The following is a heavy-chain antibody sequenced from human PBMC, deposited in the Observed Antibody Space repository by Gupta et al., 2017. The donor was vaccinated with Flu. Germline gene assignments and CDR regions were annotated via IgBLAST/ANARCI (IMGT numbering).Heavy chain of an antibody. CDR3: ANQPVDDSSGYPDAFDI. CDR1: GFTFSSTA. D-gene: IGHD3-22*01. Sequence: EVQLLESGGGLVQPGGSLSLSCAASGFTFSSTACSWVRQAPGKGLEWVSAISGSGGSTYYADSVKGRFTISRDNSKNTLYLQMNSLRAEDTAVYYCANQPVDDSSGYPDAFDIWGQGTMVTVSS. V-gene: IGHV3-23*01. J-gene: IGHJ3*02. CDR2: ISGSGGST.